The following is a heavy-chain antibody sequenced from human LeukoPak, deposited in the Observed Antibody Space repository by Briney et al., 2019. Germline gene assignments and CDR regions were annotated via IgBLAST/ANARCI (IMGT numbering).Heavy chain of an antibody. CDR1: GYTFISYF. J-gene: IGHJ4*02. CDR3: ARVLNWSYDY. CDR2: INPNGGDT. D-gene: IGHD1-7*01. Sequence: ASVKVSCKASGYTFISYFIHWVRQAPGQGLERMGMINPNGGDTSYSQDFQGRVTMTTDTSTSTVYMELSSLRSEDTALYYCARVLNWSYDYWGQGTLVTVSS. V-gene: IGHV1-46*01.